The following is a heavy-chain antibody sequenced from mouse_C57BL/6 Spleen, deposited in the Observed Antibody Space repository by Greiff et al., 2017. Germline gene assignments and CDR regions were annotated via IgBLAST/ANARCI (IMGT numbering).Heavy chain of an antibody. V-gene: IGHV4-1*01. Sequence: AASGVDFSRYWMSWVRRAPGKGLEWIGEINTDSSTINYAPSLKDKFIISRDNAKNTLYLQMSKVRSEDTALYYCARTMSNYVAMDYWGQGTSVTVSS. CDR3: ARTMSNYVAMDY. J-gene: IGHJ4*01. CDR1: GVDFSRYW. CDR2: INTDSSTI. D-gene: IGHD2-5*01.